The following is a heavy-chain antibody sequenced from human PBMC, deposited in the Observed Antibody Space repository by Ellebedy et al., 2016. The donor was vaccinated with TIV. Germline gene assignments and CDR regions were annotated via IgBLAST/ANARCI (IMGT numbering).Heavy chain of an antibody. CDR2: ISSDGSNE. CDR1: GFTFANFG. CDR3: AKELIPAAGPYYYYHGMDV. D-gene: IGHD6-13*01. Sequence: PGGSLRLSCAASGFTFANFGMHWVRQAPGKGLEWVTLISSDGSNERYADSVKGRFTISRDNSKNTLFLQMNSLRVEDAAVYYCAKELIPAAGPYYYYHGMDVWGQGTTVTVSS. V-gene: IGHV3-30*18. J-gene: IGHJ6*02.